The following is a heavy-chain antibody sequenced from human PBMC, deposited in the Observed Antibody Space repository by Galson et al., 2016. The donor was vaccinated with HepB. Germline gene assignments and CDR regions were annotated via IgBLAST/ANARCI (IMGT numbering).Heavy chain of an antibody. CDR1: GYTFTGYYF. Sequence: SVKVSCKASGYTFTGYYFMYWVRQAPGQGLEWIGRINPNTGDTNYAQKFQGRVTMTRDTSISTAYMDLTRLTDEDTAVYYCARDKGEAGGQHYFYMDVGGKGTTVTVSS. D-gene: IGHD3-16*01. J-gene: IGHJ6*03. V-gene: IGHV1-2*06. CDR2: INPNTGDT. CDR3: ARDKGEAGGQHYFYMDV.